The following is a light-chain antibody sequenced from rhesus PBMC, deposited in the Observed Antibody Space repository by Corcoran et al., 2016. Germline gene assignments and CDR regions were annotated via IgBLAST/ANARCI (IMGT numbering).Light chain of an antibody. CDR2: AAS. CDR1: QGISDY. V-gene: IGKV1-36*02. CDR3: LQGYSTPLT. J-gene: IGKJ4*01. Sequence: DIQMTQSPSSLSASVGDRVTITCRASQGISDYLSWYQQKPGKAPKRLFYAASNLESGVPSRFSGSGSGTEFTITISSLQPEDFAAYYCLQGYSTPLTFGGGTKVELK.